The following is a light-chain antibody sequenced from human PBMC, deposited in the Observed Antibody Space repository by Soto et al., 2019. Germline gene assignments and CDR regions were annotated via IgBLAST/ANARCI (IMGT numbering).Light chain of an antibody. J-gene: IGKJ4*01. CDR3: QRYNNWPLT. CDR1: QGIGDT. V-gene: IGKV3-15*01. CDR2: ETS. Sequence: EIVITQSPGTLSLSPGERATLSCRASQGIGDTLAWYQHKAGQTPRLLIYETSTRATGVPARFSGSRSGTEFTLTINSLQSEDFAVYYCQRYNNWPLTFGGGTKVDIK.